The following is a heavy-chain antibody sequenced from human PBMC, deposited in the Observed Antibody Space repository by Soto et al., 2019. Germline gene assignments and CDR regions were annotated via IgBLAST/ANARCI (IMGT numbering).Heavy chain of an antibody. V-gene: IGHV3-23*01. CDR2: ISGSGGST. D-gene: IGHD6-6*01. Sequence: GGSLRLSCAASGFTFSSYAMSWVRQAPGKGLEWVSAISGSGGSTYYADSVKGRFTISRDNSKNTLYLQMNSLRAEDTAVYYCAKDPLGRAYSSSPMDYWGQGTLVTVSS. CDR3: AKDPLGRAYSSSPMDY. CDR1: GFTFSSYA. J-gene: IGHJ4*02.